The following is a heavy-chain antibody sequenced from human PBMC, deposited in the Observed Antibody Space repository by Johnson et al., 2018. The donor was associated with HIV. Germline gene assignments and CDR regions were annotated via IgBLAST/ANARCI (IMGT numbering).Heavy chain of an antibody. J-gene: IGHJ3*02. D-gene: IGHD6-19*01. CDR3: AKDRSTGWYPAFDI. V-gene: IGHV3-7*05. CDR1: GFTFSSYW. CDR2: IKQDGSEK. Sequence: VQLVESGGGLVQPGGSLRLSCAASGFTFSSYWMSWVRQAPGKGLEWVANIKQDGSEKYYVDSVKGRFTISRDNAKNSLYLQMNSLRAEDTAVYYCAKDRSTGWYPAFDIWGQGTMVTVSS.